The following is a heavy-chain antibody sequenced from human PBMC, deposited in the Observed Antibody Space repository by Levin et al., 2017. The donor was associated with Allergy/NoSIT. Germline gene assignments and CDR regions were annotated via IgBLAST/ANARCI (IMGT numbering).Heavy chain of an antibody. CDR2: IIPIFGTA. V-gene: IGHV1-69*13. CDR1: GGTFSSYA. Sequence: SVKVSCKASGGTFSSYAISWVRQAPGQGLEWMGGIIPIFGTANYAQKFQGRVTITADESTSTAYMELSSLRSEDTAVYYCARGTPYYYGSGSYYPDYWGQGTLVTVSS. CDR3: ARGTPYYYGSGSYYPDY. J-gene: IGHJ4*02. D-gene: IGHD3-10*01.